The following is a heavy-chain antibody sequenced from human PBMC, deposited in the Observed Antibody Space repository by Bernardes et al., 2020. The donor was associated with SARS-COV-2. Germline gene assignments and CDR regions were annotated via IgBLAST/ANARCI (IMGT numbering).Heavy chain of an antibody. V-gene: IGHV1-24*01. CDR3: ATHFAVVVTAIEY. J-gene: IGHJ4*02. D-gene: IGHD2-21*02. Sequence: VKVSCKVSGYTLTELSMHWVRQAPGKGLEWMGGFDPEDGETIYAQKFQGRVTMTEDTSTDTAYMELSSLRSEDTAVYYCATHFAVVVTAIEYWGQGTLVTVSS. CDR2: FDPEDGET. CDR1: GYTLTELS.